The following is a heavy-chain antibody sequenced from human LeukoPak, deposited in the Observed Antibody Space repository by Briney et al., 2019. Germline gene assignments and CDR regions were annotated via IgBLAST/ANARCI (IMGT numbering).Heavy chain of an antibody. D-gene: IGHD5-18*01. J-gene: IGHJ4*02. Sequence: AASVKVSCKVSRYTLTELSMHWVRQAPGKGRECRGGFDPEDGETIYAQKFQGRVTMTEDTSTDTEYMELRRVRYEDTAVYYCAPGVQLWLSYWGEGKLVTVSS. V-gene: IGHV1-24*01. CDR2: FDPEDGET. CDR1: RYTLTELS. CDR3: APGVQLWLSY.